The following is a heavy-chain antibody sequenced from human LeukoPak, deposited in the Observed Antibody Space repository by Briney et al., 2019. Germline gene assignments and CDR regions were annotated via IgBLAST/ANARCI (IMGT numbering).Heavy chain of an antibody. V-gene: IGHV1-18*01. CDR2: ISAYNGNT. D-gene: IGHD3-16*02. CDR1: GYSFTSYG. J-gene: IGHJ4*02. Sequence: ASVKVSLKASGYSFTSYGFSRGRQAHGQGLEWMGWISAYNGNTNYAQKLQGRVTMTTDTSTSTAYMELRSLRSDDTAVYYCARGLTFGGVIVDFDYWGQGTLVTVSS. CDR3: ARGLTFGGVIVDFDY.